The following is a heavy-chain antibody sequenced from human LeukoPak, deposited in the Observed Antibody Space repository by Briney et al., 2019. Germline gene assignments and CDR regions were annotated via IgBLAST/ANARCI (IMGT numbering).Heavy chain of an antibody. CDR3: AKDNFGSGGGYNFWYDY. D-gene: IGHD5-24*01. V-gene: IGHV3-23*01. Sequence: PGGSLRLSCAASGFTFSSYAMNWVRQTPGKGLEWVSAISGSGGTTYYADSVKGRFTVSRDNSKNTLYLQMKSLRAEDTAVYYCAKDNFGSGGGYNFWYDYWGQGTLVTVSS. CDR2: ISGSGGTT. CDR1: GFTFSSYA. J-gene: IGHJ4*02.